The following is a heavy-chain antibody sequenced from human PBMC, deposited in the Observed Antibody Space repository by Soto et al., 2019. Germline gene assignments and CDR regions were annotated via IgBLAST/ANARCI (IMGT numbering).Heavy chain of an antibody. CDR1: GGSFSGFY. D-gene: IGHD3-3*01. V-gene: IGHV4-34*01. Sequence: SETLSLTCAVYGGSFSGFYWSWIRQPPGKGLEWIGEINHSGSTNYNPSLKSRVTISVDTSKNQFSLKLSSVTAADTAVYYCARGIRTNYDFWSGYSPDYYYYYYMDVWGKGTTVTVSS. CDR2: INHSGST. J-gene: IGHJ6*03. CDR3: ARGIRTNYDFWSGYSPDYYYYYYMDV.